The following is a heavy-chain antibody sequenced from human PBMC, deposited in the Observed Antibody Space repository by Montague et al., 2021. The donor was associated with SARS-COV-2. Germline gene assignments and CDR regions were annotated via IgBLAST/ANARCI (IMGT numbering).Heavy chain of an antibody. V-gene: IGHV4-59*01. Sequence: SETLSLTCSVSGGSISSCYWSWIRQPPGKGLEWIGYIYHCGSAKYNPSLKSRVTISVDTSKNQFSLKLSSVTAVDTAVYYCARHVHEFWYGFDYWGQGTLVTVPS. CDR2: IYHCGSA. CDR3: ARHVHEFWYGFDY. D-gene: IGHD3-3*01. CDR1: GGSISSCY. J-gene: IGHJ4*02.